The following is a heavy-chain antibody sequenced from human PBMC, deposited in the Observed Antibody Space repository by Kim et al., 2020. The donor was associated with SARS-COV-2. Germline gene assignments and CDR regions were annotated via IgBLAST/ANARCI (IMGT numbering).Heavy chain of an antibody. CDR2: ISSTYTI. Sequence: GESLRLSCAASGFTFTTYSMNWVRQVPGKGLQWVSYISSTYTIYYADSVKGRFTISRDSAKNSLYLQMNSLRAEDTAVYYCARTWDYYDRSGYYPRGAFDIWGQGTLVTVSS. J-gene: IGHJ3*02. V-gene: IGHV3-48*04. CDR3: ARTWDYYDRSGYYPRGAFDI. CDR1: GFTFTTYS. D-gene: IGHD3-22*01.